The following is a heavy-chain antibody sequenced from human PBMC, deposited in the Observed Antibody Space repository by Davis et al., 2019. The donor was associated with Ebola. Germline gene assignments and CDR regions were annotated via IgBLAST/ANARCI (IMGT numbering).Heavy chain of an antibody. CDR2: IKDDGREK. CDR1: GYTFSNSA. D-gene: IGHD3-3*01. Sequence: SCQASGYTFSNSAMHWVRQAPGKGLEWVANIKDDGREKDYVDSVKGRFTISRDNAKNSLYLQMNSLRAEDTAVYYCASGQHDFWSDYYGYWGQGTLVTVSS. CDR3: ASGQHDFWSDYYGY. J-gene: IGHJ4*02. V-gene: IGHV3-7*03.